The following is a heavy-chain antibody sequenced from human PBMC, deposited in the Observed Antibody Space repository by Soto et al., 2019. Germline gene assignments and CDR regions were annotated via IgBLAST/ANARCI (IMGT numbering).Heavy chain of an antibody. V-gene: IGHV4-30-2*01. Sequence: PSETLSLTCAISGAPITWGDCSWNWIRQPPGKGLEWIGYIFHGGSTYYNPSLRSRVTISVDRSRTQFSLKMSSVTAADTAAYYCARGRVVVPAAVMFNCLDLWGQGALVTVS. CDR3: ARGRVVVPAAVMFNCLDL. J-gene: IGHJ5*02. CDR1: GAPITWGDCS. CDR2: IFHGGST. D-gene: IGHD2-2*01.